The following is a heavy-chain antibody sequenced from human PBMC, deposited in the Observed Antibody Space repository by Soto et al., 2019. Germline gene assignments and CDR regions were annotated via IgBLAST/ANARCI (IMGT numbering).Heavy chain of an antibody. D-gene: IGHD3-22*01. Sequence: EVQLLESGGTLVQPGGSLRLSCAASGFTFSSYAMSWVRQAPGKGLEWVSTISGSGASTYSADSVKGRFTISRDNSKNTLYLQMNSLRAEDTAVYYCAKGGYYYDSSAYYWGQGTLVTVSS. CDR3: AKGGYYYDSSAYY. V-gene: IGHV3-23*01. CDR2: ISGSGAST. J-gene: IGHJ4*02. CDR1: GFTFSSYA.